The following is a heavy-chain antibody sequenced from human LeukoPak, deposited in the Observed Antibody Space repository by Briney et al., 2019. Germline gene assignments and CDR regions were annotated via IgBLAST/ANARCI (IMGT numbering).Heavy chain of an antibody. J-gene: IGHJ4*02. CDR2: ISYDGSNK. CDR1: GFTFGNYA. Sequence: PGGSLRLSCAASGFTFGNYAMHWVRQAPGKGLEWVAVISYDGSNKYYADSVKGRFTISRDNSKNTLYLQMNSLRAEDTAVYYCARDLFHTAMANYWGQGTLVTVSS. V-gene: IGHV3-30*04. CDR3: ARDLFHTAMANY. D-gene: IGHD5-18*01.